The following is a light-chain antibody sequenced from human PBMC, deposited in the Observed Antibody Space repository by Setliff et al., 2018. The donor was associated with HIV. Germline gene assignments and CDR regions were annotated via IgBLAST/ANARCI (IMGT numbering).Light chain of an antibody. CDR2: DVS. CDR1: SSDVGNYNY. J-gene: IGLJ1*01. Sequence: QPALTQPRSVSGSPGQSVTISCTGTSSDVGNYNYVSWYQQHPGKAPKLIIFDVSTRPSGVPDRFSGSKSGNTASLTISGLQDEDEADYYCCSFTGRYTSKYVFGTGTKVTVL. V-gene: IGLV2-11*01. CDR3: CSFTGRYTSKYV.